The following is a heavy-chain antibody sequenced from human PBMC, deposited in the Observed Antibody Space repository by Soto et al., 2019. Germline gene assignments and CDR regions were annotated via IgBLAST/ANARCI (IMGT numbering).Heavy chain of an antibody. J-gene: IGHJ4*02. CDR3: AKGLSQLLYFDY. CDR2: ISGSGGST. V-gene: IGHV3-23*01. D-gene: IGHD2-2*01. Sequence: GGSLRLSCAASGFTFSSYAMSWVRQAPGKGLEWVSAISGSGGSTYYADSVKGRFTISRDNSKNTLYLQMNSLGAEDTAVYYCAKGLSQLLYFDYWGQGTLVTVSS. CDR1: GFTFSSYA.